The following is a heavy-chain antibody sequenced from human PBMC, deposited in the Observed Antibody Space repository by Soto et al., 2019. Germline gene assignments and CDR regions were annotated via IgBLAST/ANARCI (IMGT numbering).Heavy chain of an antibody. D-gene: IGHD2-15*01. V-gene: IGHV3-73*02. CDR3: TRGYCSGGSCYGWFDY. CDR2: IRSKANSYAT. Sequence: EVQLVESGGGLVQPGGSLKLSCAASGFTFSGSAMHWVRQASGKGLEWVGRIRSKANSYATAYAASVKGRFTISRDDSKNTAYLQMNSLKTEDTDVYYCTRGYCSGGSCYGWFDYWGQGTLVTVSS. J-gene: IGHJ4*02. CDR1: GFTFSGSA.